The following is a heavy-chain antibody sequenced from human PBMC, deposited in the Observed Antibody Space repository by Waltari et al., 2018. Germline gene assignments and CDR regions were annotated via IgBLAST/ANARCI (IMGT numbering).Heavy chain of an antibody. J-gene: IGHJ5*02. D-gene: IGHD6-13*01. CDR2: IYYSGST. CDR3: ARRGRGNPSSWYRYWFDP. Sequence: QLQLQESGPGLVKPSETLSLTCTVSGGSISSSSYYWGWIRQPPGQGLEWIGSIYYSGSTYYNPSRKSRVTISVDTSKNQFSLKLSSVTAADTAVYYCARRGRGNPSSWYRYWFDPWGQGTLVTVSS. CDR1: GGSISSSSYY. V-gene: IGHV4-39*01.